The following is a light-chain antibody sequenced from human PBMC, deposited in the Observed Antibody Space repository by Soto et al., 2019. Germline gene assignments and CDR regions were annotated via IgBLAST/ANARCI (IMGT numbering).Light chain of an antibody. J-gene: IGKJ5*01. CDR2: HAS. CDR1: QSISSH. Sequence: IRMTQSPSSLSASFGDTVTITCRASQSISSHLNWYQQRPGKAPKILIYHASSLETGVPSRFSGSGSGTDFTLTISRLEPEDFAVYYCQQYGSSSITFGQGTRLEIK. CDR3: QQYGSSSIT. V-gene: IGKV1-13*02.